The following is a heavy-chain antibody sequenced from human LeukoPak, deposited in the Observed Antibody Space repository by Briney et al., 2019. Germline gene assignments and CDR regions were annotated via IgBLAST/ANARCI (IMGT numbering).Heavy chain of an antibody. CDR2: IYYSGST. V-gene: IGHV4-39*01. Sequence: SETLSLTCTVSGGSISSSSYYWGWIRQPPGKGLEWIGSIYYSGSTYYNPSLKSRVTISVDTSKNQFSLKLSSVTAADTAVYYCARRPETLNSYYDFWSGYYRGVDAFDLWGQGTIVSVSS. CDR1: GGSISSSSYY. CDR3: ARRPETLNSYYDFWSGYYRGVDAFDL. J-gene: IGHJ3*01. D-gene: IGHD3-3*01.